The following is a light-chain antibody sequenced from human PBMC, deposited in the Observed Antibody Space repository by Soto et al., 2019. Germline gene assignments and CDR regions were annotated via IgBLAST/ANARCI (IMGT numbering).Light chain of an antibody. CDR1: QSISIY. J-gene: IGKJ1*01. Sequence: DIQMTQSPSSLSVFVGDRVTITCRASQSISIYLNWYQQKPGKAPKLLIYAASSLQSGVPSRFSGSGSGTDFTLTISSLQPEDFATYYCQQSYSTPPTFGQGTKVDIK. CDR2: AAS. V-gene: IGKV1-39*01. CDR3: QQSYSTPPT.